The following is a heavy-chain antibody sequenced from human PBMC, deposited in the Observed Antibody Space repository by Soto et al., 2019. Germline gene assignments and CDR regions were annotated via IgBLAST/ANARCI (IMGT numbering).Heavy chain of an antibody. CDR1: GGTFSSYA. CDR2: IIPIFGTA. J-gene: IGHJ4*02. CDR3: AREYCSGGSCYEFYFDY. Sequence: QVQLVQSGAEVKKPGSSVKVSCKASGGTFSSYAISWVRQAPGQGIEWMGGIIPIFGTANYAQKFQGRVTITADKSTSTAYMELSSLRSEDTAVYYCAREYCSGGSCYEFYFDYWGQGTLVTVSS. V-gene: IGHV1-69*06. D-gene: IGHD2-15*01.